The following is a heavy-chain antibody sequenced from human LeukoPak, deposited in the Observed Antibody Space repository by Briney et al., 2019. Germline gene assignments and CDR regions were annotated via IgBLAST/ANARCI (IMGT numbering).Heavy chain of an antibody. Sequence: ASVKVSCKASGGTFSSYAISWVRQAPGQGLEWMGGIIPIFGTANYAQKFQGRVTITADESTSTAYMELSSLRSEDTAVYYCATYDSSGYYYMFDYWGQGTLVTVSS. J-gene: IGHJ4*02. V-gene: IGHV1-69*13. CDR2: IIPIFGTA. D-gene: IGHD3-22*01. CDR1: GGTFSSYA. CDR3: ATYDSSGYYYMFDY.